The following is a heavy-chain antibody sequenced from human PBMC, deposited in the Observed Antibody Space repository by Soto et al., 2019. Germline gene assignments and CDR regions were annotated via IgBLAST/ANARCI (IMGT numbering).Heavy chain of an antibody. J-gene: IGHJ5*02. CDR1: GGSINSSSYF. Sequence: SETLSLTCSVSGGSINSSSYFSGWVRQPPGKGLEWIGSIYYSGSTYYNPSLRSRVTISVDTSKNQFSLKLSSVTAADTAVFYCARHYSSGSRNWFDPWGQGTLVTVSS. CDR2: IYYSGST. CDR3: ARHYSSGSRNWFDP. D-gene: IGHD6-19*01. V-gene: IGHV4-39*01.